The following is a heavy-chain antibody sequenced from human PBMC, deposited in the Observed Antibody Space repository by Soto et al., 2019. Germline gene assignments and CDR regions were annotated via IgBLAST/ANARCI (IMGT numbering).Heavy chain of an antibody. J-gene: IGHJ4*02. D-gene: IGHD3-10*01. CDR2: INSDGSST. V-gene: IGHV3-74*01. Sequence: EVQLVESGGGLVQPGGSPRLSCAASGFTFSSYWMHWVRQAPGKGLVWVSRINSDGSSTTYADSVKGRFTISRDNAQNTLYLQMNGLRAEDTAVYYCARRRSGSYDDYWGQGTLVTVSS. CDR1: GFTFSSYW. CDR3: ARRRSGSYDDY.